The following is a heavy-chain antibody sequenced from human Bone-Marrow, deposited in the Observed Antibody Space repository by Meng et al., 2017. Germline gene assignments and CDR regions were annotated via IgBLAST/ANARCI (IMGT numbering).Heavy chain of an antibody. D-gene: IGHD2/OR15-2a*01. CDR2: IHFSGST. J-gene: IGHJ5*02. CDR1: GGSISGGDYS. V-gene: IGHV4-30-4*01. Sequence: QVQLQESGPGLVKPAQTLSLTCTGFGGSISGGDYSWRWLRQPPGKGLSWFGYIHFSGSTYYNPSLNSRITISVDTSKNQFSLKLYSVTAADTAVYYCARARTTNQSKYRNAYNWFDPWGQGTLVTVSS. CDR3: ARARTTNQSKYRNAYNWFDP.